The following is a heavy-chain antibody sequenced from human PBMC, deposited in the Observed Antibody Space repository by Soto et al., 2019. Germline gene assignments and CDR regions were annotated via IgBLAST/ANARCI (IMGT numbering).Heavy chain of an antibody. Sequence: EVQLLESGGGLVQPGGSLRLFCAASGFTFSSYAMSWVRQAPGKGLEWVSAISGSGGSTYYADSVKGRFTISRDNSKNTLYLQMNSLRAEDTAVYYCAKDPSVEMATTHPYYYYYGMDVWGQGTTVTVSS. D-gene: IGHD5-12*01. V-gene: IGHV3-23*01. CDR2: ISGSGGST. J-gene: IGHJ6*02. CDR1: GFTFSSYA. CDR3: AKDPSVEMATTHPYYYYYGMDV.